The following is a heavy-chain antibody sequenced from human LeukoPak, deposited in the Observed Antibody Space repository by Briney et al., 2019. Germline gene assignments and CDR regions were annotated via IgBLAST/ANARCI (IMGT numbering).Heavy chain of an antibody. J-gene: IGHJ3*02. CDR1: GYTFTSYS. CDR3: ARRVSGYHAFDI. V-gene: IGHV1-18*01. Sequence: ASVKVSCKASGYTFTSYSISWVRQAPGQGLEWMGWISAYNGNTNYAQKLQGRVTMTTDTSTSTAYMELRSLRSDDTAVYYCARRVSGYHAFDIWGQGTMVTVSS. D-gene: IGHD3-22*01. CDR2: ISAYNGNT.